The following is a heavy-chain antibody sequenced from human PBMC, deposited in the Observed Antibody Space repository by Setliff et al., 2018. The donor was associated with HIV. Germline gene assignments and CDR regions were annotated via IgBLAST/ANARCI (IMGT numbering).Heavy chain of an antibody. D-gene: IGHD3-9*01. J-gene: IGHJ6*02. Sequence: TLSLTCTLSGGSFNSYYWSWIRQTPGKGLEWIGYIYSGGSTHYNPSLRSRVTMSSYRSRNQFSLKLNSVTAADTAVYYCARSPWLDGMDVWGQGTTVTVSS. CDR1: GGSFNSYY. CDR3: ARSPWLDGMDV. CDR2: IYSGGST. V-gene: IGHV4-4*09.